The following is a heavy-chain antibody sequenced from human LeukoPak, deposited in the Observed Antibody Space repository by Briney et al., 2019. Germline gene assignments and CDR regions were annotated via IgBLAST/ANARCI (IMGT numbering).Heavy chain of an antibody. CDR3: ARDHEGSSWYLRDYYYGMDV. J-gene: IGHJ6*02. V-gene: IGHV4-34*01. D-gene: IGHD6-13*01. Sequence: SETLSLTCAVYGGSFSGYYWSWIRQPPGKGLEWIGEINHSGSTNYNPSLKSRVTISVDTSKNQFSLKLSSVTAADTAVYYCARDHEGSSWYLRDYYYGMDVWGQGTTVTVSS. CDR2: INHSGST. CDR1: GGSFSGYY.